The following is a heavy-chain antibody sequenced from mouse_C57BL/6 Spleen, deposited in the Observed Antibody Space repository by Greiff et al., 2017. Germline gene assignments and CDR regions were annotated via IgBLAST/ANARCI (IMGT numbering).Heavy chain of an antibody. CDR1: GYTFTTYW. D-gene: IGHD6-1*01. J-gene: IGHJ1*03. V-gene: IGHV1-63*01. CDR3: ARSNPRYVDV. Sequence: QVQLQQSGAELVRPGTSVKMSCKASGYTFTTYWIGWAKQRPGHGLEWIGDIYPGGGYTNYNEKFKGKATLTADKSSSTAYMQFSSLTSEDSAIYYCARSNPRYVDVWGTGTTVTVSS. CDR2: IYPGGGYT.